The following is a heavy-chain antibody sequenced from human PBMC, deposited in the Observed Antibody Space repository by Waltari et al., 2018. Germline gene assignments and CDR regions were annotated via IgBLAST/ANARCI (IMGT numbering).Heavy chain of an antibody. D-gene: IGHD6-19*01. CDR1: GYTLTELS. Sequence: QVQLVQSGAEVKKPGASVKVSCKVSGYTLTELSMHWVRQAPGKGLEWMGGFDPEEGETIYAQKSQGRVTMTEDTSTDTAYMELSSLRSEDTAVYYCATSYGPRIAVAGSSLYYYYYGMDVWGQGTTVTVSS. CDR3: ATSYGPRIAVAGSSLYYYYYGMDV. CDR2: FDPEEGET. J-gene: IGHJ6*02. V-gene: IGHV1-24*01.